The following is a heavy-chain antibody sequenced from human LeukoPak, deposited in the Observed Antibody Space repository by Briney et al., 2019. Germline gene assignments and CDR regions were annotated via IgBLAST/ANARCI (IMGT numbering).Heavy chain of an antibody. D-gene: IGHD3-16*01. V-gene: IGHV3-23*01. CDR2: ISGSGGST. CDR1: GFTFSSYA. J-gene: IGHJ3*02. Sequence: PGGSLRLSCAASGFTFSSYAMSWVRQAPGKGLEGVSGISGSGGSTFYADSVKGRFTISRDNSKNTLYLQMNSLRAEDTAVYYCAKDRVAFGGADAFDMWGQGTMVTVSS. CDR3: AKDRVAFGGADAFDM.